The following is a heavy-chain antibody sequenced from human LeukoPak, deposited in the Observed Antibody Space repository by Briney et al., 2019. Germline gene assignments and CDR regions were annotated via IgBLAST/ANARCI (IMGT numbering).Heavy chain of an antibody. V-gene: IGHV3-7*01. CDR1: GFTFSSYW. J-gene: IGHJ4*02. D-gene: IGHD3-10*01. Sequence: GGSLRLSCAASGFTFSSYWMSWVRQAPGKGLEWVANIKQDGSKKYYVDSVKGRFTISRDNAKNSVYLQMNSLRAEDTAVYYCASCFYGSGSYSGYYFDYWGQGTLVTVSS. CDR3: ASCFYGSGSYSGYYFDY. CDR2: IKQDGSKK.